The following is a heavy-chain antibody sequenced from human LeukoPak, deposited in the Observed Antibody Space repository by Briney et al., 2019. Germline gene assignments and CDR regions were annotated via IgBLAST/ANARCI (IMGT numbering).Heavy chain of an antibody. CDR2: IYYSGST. J-gene: IGHJ3*02. Sequence: NASETLSLTCTVSGGSISSYYWSWIRQPPGKGLEWIGYIYYSGSTNHNPSLKSRVTISVDTSKNQFSLKLSSVTAADMAVYYCARAVLYYDFWSGYSDAFDIWGQGTMVTVSS. CDR3: ARAVLYYDFWSGYSDAFDI. CDR1: GGSISSYY. D-gene: IGHD3-3*01. V-gene: IGHV4-59*01.